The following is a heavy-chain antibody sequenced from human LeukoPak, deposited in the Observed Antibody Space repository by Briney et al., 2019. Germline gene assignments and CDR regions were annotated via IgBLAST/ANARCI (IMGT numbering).Heavy chain of an antibody. Sequence: GASVKVSCKASGYTFTSYYMHWVRQAPGQGLEWMGIINPSGGSTSYAQKFQGRVTMTRDMSTSTVYMELSSLRSEDTAVYYCARDLKGDAFDIWGQGTMVTVSS. CDR2: INPSGGST. J-gene: IGHJ3*02. CDR3: ARDLKGDAFDI. V-gene: IGHV1-46*01. CDR1: GYTFTSYY.